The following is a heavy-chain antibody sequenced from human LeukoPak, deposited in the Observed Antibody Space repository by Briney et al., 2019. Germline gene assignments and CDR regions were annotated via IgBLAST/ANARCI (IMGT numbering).Heavy chain of an antibody. D-gene: IGHD1-26*01. V-gene: IGHV3-9*01. CDR1: GFTFDDYA. CDR3: AGDLKY. J-gene: IGHJ4*02. Sequence: PAGGSLRLSCAASGFTFDDYAMHWVRQPPGKGLEWVSGISWNSGGIGYADSVKGRFTISTDNSKNTLFLQMNSLRAEDTAVYYCAGDLKYWGQGTLVTVSS. CDR2: ISWNSGGI.